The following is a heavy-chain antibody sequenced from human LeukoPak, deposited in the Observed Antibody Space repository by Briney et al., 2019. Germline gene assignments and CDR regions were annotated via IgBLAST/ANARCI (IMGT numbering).Heavy chain of an antibody. V-gene: IGHV1-2*02. Sequence: ASVKVSCTASGYPFIASYMHWVRQAPGQGLEWMGSINPKNGGTKYAQKFQGRVTVTRDTSISTAYMELTSLRSDDTAIYYCARAGGNSWFDPWGQGTLVTVSS. D-gene: IGHD3-16*01. CDR2: INPKNGGT. CDR1: GYPFIASY. J-gene: IGHJ5*01. CDR3: ARAGGNSWFDP.